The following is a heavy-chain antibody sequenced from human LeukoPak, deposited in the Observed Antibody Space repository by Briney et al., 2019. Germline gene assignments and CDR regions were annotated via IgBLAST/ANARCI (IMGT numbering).Heavy chain of an antibody. V-gene: IGHV1-24*01. CDR2: FDPEDGET. Sequence: ASVKVSCKVSGYTLTELSMHWVRQAPGKGLEWMGGFDPEDGETIYAQKFQGRVTMTEDTSTDTAYMELSSLRSEDTAVYYCARSLTYYYDSSGTADDAFDIWGQGTMVTVSS. D-gene: IGHD3-22*01. CDR1: GYTLTELS. CDR3: ARSLTYYYDSSGTADDAFDI. J-gene: IGHJ3*02.